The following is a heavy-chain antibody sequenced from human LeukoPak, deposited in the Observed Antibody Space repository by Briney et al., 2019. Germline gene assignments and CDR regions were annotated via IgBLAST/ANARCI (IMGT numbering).Heavy chain of an antibody. Sequence: GGSLRLSCAASGFTFSNAWMSWVRQAPGKGLEWVGRIKSKTDGGTTDYAAPVKGRFIISRDDSKNTLYLQMNSLKTEDTAVYYCTTGSDIVVVPAAIDGDYWGQGTQVTVSS. J-gene: IGHJ4*02. D-gene: IGHD2-2*02. V-gene: IGHV3-15*01. CDR2: IKSKTDGGTT. CDR1: GFTFSNAW. CDR3: TTGSDIVVVPAAIDGDY.